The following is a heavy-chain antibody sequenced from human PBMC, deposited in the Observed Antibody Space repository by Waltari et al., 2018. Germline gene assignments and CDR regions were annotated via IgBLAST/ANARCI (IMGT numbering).Heavy chain of an antibody. Sequence: EERLLESGGGLVQPGDSLRLSCAGSGFRFSNYWMNWVRQAPGKGLVGVARIWNEETSISYADSVKGRLTISRDNAKNTVYLQMKRLRVEDTAVYYCARLAPRTYRSPVPGRHYYYGMDVWGQGTTVTVSS. J-gene: IGHJ6*02. CDR2: IWNEETSI. V-gene: IGHV3-74*01. CDR3: ARLAPRTYRSPVPGRHYYYGMDV. CDR1: GFRFSNYW. D-gene: IGHD3-10*01.